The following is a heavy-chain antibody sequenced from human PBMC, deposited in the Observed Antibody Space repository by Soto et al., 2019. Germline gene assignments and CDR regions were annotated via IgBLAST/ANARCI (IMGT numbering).Heavy chain of an antibody. CDR3: ARDRWLRYSGYDWHFDY. J-gene: IGHJ4*02. CDR1: GFPFSSYE. V-gene: IGHV3-48*03. D-gene: IGHD5-12*01. CDR2: ISSGGGNI. Sequence: EVQLVESGGVLVQPGESLRLSCAASGFPFSSYEMNWVRQAPGKGLEWVAYISSGGGNIYYAESVKGRFTISRDNAKNSVDLQMNSLIAEDTAVYYCARDRWLRYSGYDWHFDYWGQGTLVTVSS.